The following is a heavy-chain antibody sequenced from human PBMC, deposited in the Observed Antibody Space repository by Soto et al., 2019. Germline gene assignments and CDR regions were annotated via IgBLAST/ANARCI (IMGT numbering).Heavy chain of an antibody. D-gene: IGHD1-7*01. CDR2: IWYDGSNK. CDR1: GFTFSSYG. CDR3: ARDSALLRVPSYNWNSI. J-gene: IGHJ4*02. Sequence: QVQLVESGGGVVQPGRSLRLSCAASGFTFSSYGMHWVRQAPGKGLEWVAVIWYDGSNKYYADSVKGRFTISRDNSKNTLYLQMNSLRAEDTAVYYCARDSALLRVPSYNWNSIWGQGTLVTVSS. V-gene: IGHV3-33*01.